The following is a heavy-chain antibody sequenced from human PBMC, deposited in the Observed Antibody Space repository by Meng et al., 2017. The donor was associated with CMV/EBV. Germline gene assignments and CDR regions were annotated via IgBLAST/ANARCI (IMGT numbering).Heavy chain of an antibody. Sequence: GESLKISCAASGFTFSSYSMNWVRQAPGKGLEWVSSISSSSSYIYYADPVKGRFTISRDNAKNSLYLQMNSLRAEDTAVYYCARDSGYDFSGLDYWGQGTLVTVSS. CDR1: GFTFSSYS. V-gene: IGHV3-21*01. D-gene: IGHD5-12*01. CDR3: ARDSGYDFSGLDY. CDR2: ISSSSSYI. J-gene: IGHJ4*02.